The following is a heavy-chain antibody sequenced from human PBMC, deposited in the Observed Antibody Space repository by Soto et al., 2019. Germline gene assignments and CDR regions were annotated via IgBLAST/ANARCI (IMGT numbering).Heavy chain of an antibody. D-gene: IGHD3-22*01. J-gene: IGHJ4*02. CDR2: IIPIFGTP. CDR1: GGTFSTSL. V-gene: IGHV1-69*01. CDR3: ARVYTDYDDHSYDFDS. Sequence: QVKLVQSGAEVKKPGSSVKVSCKASGGTFSTSLISWVRQAPGQGLEWMGGIIPIFGTPNYAQKFQGSVTITADESTSTVYMELNRLSSEDTAMYYCARVYTDYDDHSYDFDSWGQGTEVTVSS.